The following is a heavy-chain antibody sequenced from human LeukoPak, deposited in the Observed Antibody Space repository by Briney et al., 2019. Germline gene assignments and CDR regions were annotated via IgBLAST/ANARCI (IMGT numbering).Heavy chain of an antibody. J-gene: IGHJ4*02. Sequence: GGSLRLSCAASRFTFNTYAVNWVRQPPGKGLEWVAAISGSGGSTYYADSVKGRFTISRDNSKNTLYLQMNSLRAEDTAVYYCAKHLREWLRLPLDYWGQGTLVTVSS. D-gene: IGHD5-12*01. CDR1: RFTFNTYA. CDR3: AKHLREWLRLPLDY. V-gene: IGHV3-23*01. CDR2: ISGSGGST.